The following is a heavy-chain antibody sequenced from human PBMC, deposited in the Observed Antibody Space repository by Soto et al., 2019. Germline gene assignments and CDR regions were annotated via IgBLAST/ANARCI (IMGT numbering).Heavy chain of an antibody. CDR1: GYTFTNFG. CDR3: AIGCSPIDY. Sequence: QVQLVKSGAEVKKPGASVKVSCKDSGYTFTNFGISWVRQAPGQGLEWMGWISAYNGNTNYAQNFQGRITMTTDTSTSTAYMELRSLRSDDTAVYYCAIGCSPIDYWCQGTLVTVSS. V-gene: IGHV1-18*01. D-gene: IGHD2-8*01. J-gene: IGHJ4*02. CDR2: ISAYNGNT.